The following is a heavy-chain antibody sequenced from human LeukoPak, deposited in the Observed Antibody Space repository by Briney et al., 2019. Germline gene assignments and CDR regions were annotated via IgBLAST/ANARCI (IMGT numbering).Heavy chain of an antibody. Sequence: SETLSLTCAVYDGSFSGYYWSWIRQPPGKGLEWIGEINHSGSTNYNPSLKSRVTISVDTSKNQFSLRLSSVTAADTAVYYCASLRVRGCGSNCLDYWDQGTLVTVSS. CDR1: DGSFSGYY. CDR3: ASLRVRGCGSNCLDY. CDR2: INHSGST. V-gene: IGHV4-34*01. J-gene: IGHJ4*02. D-gene: IGHD2-21*01.